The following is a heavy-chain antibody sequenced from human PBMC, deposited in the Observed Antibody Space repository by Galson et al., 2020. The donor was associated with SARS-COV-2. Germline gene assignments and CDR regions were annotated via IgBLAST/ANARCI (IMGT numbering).Heavy chain of an antibody. V-gene: IGHV3-11*05. CDR1: GFTFSDYY. D-gene: IGHD2-2*02. CDR3: ARVERGYCSSTSCYIPGYYYYMDV. J-gene: IGHJ6*03. Sequence: SLKISCAASGFTFSDYYMSWIRHAPGTGLEWASYISSSSSYTNYADSVKGRFTISRDNAKNSLYLQMNSLRAEDTAVYYCARVERGYCSSTSCYIPGYYYYMDVWGKGTTVTVSS. CDR2: ISSSSSYT.